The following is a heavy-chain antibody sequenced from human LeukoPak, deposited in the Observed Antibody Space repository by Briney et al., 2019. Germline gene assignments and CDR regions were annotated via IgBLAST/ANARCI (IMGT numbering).Heavy chain of an antibody. J-gene: IGHJ4*02. CDR3: AKARGTVVPPFDY. Sequence: GGSLRLSCAASGFTFSSYGMHWVRQAPGKGLEWVAVISRDGSNKYYADSVKGRFSISRDNSKNTLYLQMNSLRAEDTAVYYCAKARGTVVPPFDYWGRGTLATVSS. CDR2: ISRDGSNK. D-gene: IGHD3-22*01. CDR1: GFTFSSYG. V-gene: IGHV3-30*18.